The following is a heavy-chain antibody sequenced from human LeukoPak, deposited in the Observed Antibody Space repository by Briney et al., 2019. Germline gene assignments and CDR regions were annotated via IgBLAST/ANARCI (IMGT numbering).Heavy chain of an antibody. D-gene: IGHD6-19*01. J-gene: IGHJ4*02. CDR3: ARVREQWLHTYYFDY. Sequence: GGSLRLSCAASGFTFSSYSMNWVRQAPGKGLEWVSSISSSSSYIYYADSVKGRFTISRDNAKNSLYLQMNSLRAEDTAVYYCARVREQWLHTYYFDYWGQGTRVIVSS. CDR1: GFTFSSYS. V-gene: IGHV3-21*01. CDR2: ISSSSSYI.